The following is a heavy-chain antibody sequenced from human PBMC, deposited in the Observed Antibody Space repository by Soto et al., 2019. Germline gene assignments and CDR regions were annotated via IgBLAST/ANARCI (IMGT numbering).Heavy chain of an antibody. CDR2: INAGNGNT. J-gene: IGHJ4*02. V-gene: IGHV1-3*01. CDR1: GYTFTSYA. D-gene: IGHD4-17*01. CDR3: ARSHDYGDYVFDY. Sequence: ASVKVSCKASGYTFTSYAMHWVRQAPGQRLEWMGWINAGNGNTKYSQKFQGRVTITRDTSASTAYMELSSLRSEDTAVYYCARSHDYGDYVFDYRAQRTPVTGSS.